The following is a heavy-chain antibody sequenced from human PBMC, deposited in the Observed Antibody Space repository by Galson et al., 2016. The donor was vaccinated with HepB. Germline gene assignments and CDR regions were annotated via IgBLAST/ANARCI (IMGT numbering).Heavy chain of an antibody. CDR3: ARDTYYDSSGYYSLYYYYAMDV. J-gene: IGHJ6*02. Sequence: SVKVSCKASGYTFTTYAIHWVRQAPGQRLEWTGWINAGSGNTKYSQKFQGRVTITRDTSASTAYMELSSLRSEDTAVYYCARDTYYDSSGYYSLYYYYAMDVWGQGTTVTVSS. CDR2: INAGSGNT. D-gene: IGHD3-22*01. V-gene: IGHV1-3*01. CDR1: GYTFTTYA.